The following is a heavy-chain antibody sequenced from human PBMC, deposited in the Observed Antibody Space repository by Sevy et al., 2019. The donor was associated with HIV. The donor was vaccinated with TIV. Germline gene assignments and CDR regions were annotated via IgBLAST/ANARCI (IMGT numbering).Heavy chain of an antibody. CDR2: ISYEGSIK. Sequence: GGSLRLSCAASRFTFSGYAMHWVRQAPGQGLKWVAAISYEGSIKYYAYSVKGRFTISRDNSKNTLYLQMNSLRVEDTAVYYCAKDPGYSSDWYALAFYFDYWGQGTLVTVSS. D-gene: IGHD6-13*01. CDR1: RFTFSGYA. V-gene: IGHV3-30*18. CDR3: AKDPGYSSDWYALAFYFDY. J-gene: IGHJ4*02.